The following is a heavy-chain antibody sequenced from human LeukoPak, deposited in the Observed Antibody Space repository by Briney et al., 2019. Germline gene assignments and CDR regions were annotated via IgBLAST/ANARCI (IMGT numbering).Heavy chain of an antibody. J-gene: IGHJ4*02. Sequence: GASVKVSCKASGYTFTNYGINWVRQAPGQGLEWMGWINANNGETQYPQRLQDRVTLTTETSTSTAYMELRSLRSDDTAVYYCARTRPTVQGWGFDYWGQGTLVTVSS. D-gene: IGHD4-17*01. CDR2: INANNGET. V-gene: IGHV1-18*01. CDR3: ARTRPTVQGWGFDY. CDR1: GYTFTNYG.